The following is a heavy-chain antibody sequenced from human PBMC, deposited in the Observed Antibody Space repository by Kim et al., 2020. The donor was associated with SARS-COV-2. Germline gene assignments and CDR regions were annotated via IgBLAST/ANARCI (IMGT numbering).Heavy chain of an antibody. Sequence: TNSNPSRKSRVTISVDTSKNQFSLKLSSVTAADTAVYYCARHGSSYGLSYWGQGTLVTVSS. J-gene: IGHJ4*02. CDR3: ARHGSSYGLSY. V-gene: IGHV4-59*08. CDR2: T. D-gene: IGHD5-18*01.